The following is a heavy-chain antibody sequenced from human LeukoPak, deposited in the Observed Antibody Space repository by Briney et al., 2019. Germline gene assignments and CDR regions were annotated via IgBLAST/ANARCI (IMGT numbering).Heavy chain of an antibody. Sequence: GGSLRLSCAASGFTFSSYWMTWVRQAPGKGLEWVANIREDGSEKYYVDSVKGRFTVSGDNAKNSLYLQVNSLRAEDTAVYYCARLNYDFWSGVWEGYYMDVWGKGTTVTVSS. CDR3: ARLNYDFWSGVWEGYYMDV. D-gene: IGHD3-3*01. CDR1: GFTFSSYW. CDR2: IREDGSEK. V-gene: IGHV3-7*01. J-gene: IGHJ6*03.